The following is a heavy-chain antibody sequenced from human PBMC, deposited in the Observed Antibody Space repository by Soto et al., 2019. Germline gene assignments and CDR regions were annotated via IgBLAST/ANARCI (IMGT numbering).Heavy chain of an antibody. J-gene: IGHJ4*02. D-gene: IGHD3-9*01. CDR3: ARSGTDYSRFDY. CDR2: INAGNGNT. Sequence: ASLKVSCKASGYTFTIYAMHWVRQAPGERLEWMGWINAGNGNTKYSQKFQGRVTITRDTSASTAYMELSSLRSEDTAVYYCARSGTDYSRFDYPGQGPLVT. CDR1: GYTFTIYA. V-gene: IGHV1-3*01.